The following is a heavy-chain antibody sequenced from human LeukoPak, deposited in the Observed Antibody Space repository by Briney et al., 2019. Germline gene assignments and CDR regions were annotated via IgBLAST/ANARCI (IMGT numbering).Heavy chain of an antibody. Sequence: LEWVSASSGSGGSTYYADSVKGRFTISRDNSKNTLYLQMNSLRAEDTAVYYCAKVIYYGPSTKYYFDYWGQGTLVTVSS. CDR2: SSGSGGST. D-gene: IGHD1-26*01. V-gene: IGHV3-23*01. J-gene: IGHJ4*02. CDR3: AKVIYYGPSTKYYFDY.